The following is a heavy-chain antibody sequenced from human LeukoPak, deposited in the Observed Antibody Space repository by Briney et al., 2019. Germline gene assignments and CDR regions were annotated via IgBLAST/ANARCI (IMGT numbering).Heavy chain of an antibody. V-gene: IGHV3-30*02. D-gene: IGHD2-2*01. CDR3: AKXPGSGVPGYYMDV. CDR1: GFTFSRYG. J-gene: IGHJ6*03. CDR2: IYNDGSNK. Sequence: GGSLRLSCAASGFTFSRYGMHWVRQATGKGLEWVSFIYNDGSNKYYADSVKGRFTISRDNSKNMLYLQMNSLRSEDTAVYYXAKXPGSGVPGYYMDVWGKGTTVTVSS.